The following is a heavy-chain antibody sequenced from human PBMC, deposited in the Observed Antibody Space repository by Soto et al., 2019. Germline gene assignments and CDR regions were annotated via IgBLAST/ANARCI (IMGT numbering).Heavy chain of an antibody. D-gene: IGHD5-12*01. Sequence: EVQLLESGGGLVQPGGSLRLSCATSGFAFTSSAMAWVRQTPGKGLQWVSAISGRGGSTYYADSVKGRLTISRDNSKNTLFLQMNSLRAEDTAVYYCAKRFYREEDGYNFFDSWGQGTLVTVSS. CDR3: AKRFYREEDGYNFFDS. V-gene: IGHV3-23*01. CDR2: ISGRGGST. J-gene: IGHJ4*02. CDR1: GFAFTSSA.